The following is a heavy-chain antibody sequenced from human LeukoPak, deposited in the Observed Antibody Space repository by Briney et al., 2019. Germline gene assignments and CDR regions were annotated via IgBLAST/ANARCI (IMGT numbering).Heavy chain of an antibody. D-gene: IGHD4-17*01. CDR3: ARDRLRVGQRFFDY. J-gene: IGHJ4*02. V-gene: IGHV1-8*01. CDR1: GYTFTSYD. Sequence: GASVKVSCKASGYTFTSYDINWVRQATGQGLEWMGWMNPNSGNTGYAQKFQGRVTMTRNTSISTAYMELSSLRSEDTAVYYCARDRLRVGQRFFDYWGQGTLVTVSS. CDR2: MNPNSGNT.